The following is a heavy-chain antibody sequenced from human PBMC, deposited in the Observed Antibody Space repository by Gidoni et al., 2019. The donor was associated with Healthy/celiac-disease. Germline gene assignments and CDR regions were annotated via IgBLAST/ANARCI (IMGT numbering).Heavy chain of an antibody. CDR3: ARDRRWFGEFTGMDV. Sequence: EVQLVESGGGLVKTGGSLRLSCAASGFTFSSYSMNWVRQAPGKGLEWVSSISSSSSYIYYADSVKGRFTIARDNAKNSLYLQMNSLRAEDTAVYYCARDRRWFGEFTGMDVWGQGTTVTVSS. V-gene: IGHV3-21*01. J-gene: IGHJ6*02. D-gene: IGHD3-10*01. CDR1: GFTFSSYS. CDR2: ISSSSSYI.